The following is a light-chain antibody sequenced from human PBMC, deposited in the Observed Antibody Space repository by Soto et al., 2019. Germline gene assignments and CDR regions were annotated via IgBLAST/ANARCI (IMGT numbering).Light chain of an antibody. CDR2: KNN. V-gene: IGLV1-47*01. CDR1: SSSIGTNY. CDR3: ASWEDRLSGYV. Sequence: QSVLTQPPSASGTPGQRVTISCSGSSSSIGTNYVYWYQQLPGTAPKLLIYKNNQRPSGVPDRFSGSKSGTSASLAISGLRSEDEADYPWASWEDRLSGYVFGTGPKVTVL. J-gene: IGLJ1*01.